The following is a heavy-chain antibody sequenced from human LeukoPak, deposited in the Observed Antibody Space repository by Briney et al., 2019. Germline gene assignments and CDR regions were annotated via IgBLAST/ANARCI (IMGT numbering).Heavy chain of an antibody. CDR2: IKQDGSEK. D-gene: IGHD3-22*01. J-gene: IGHJ3*02. V-gene: IGHV3-7*01. CDR3: ARVGYYYDSSAYDAFDI. Sequence: GGSLRLSCVASGFTFSSYWMSWVRQAPGKGLEWVANIKQDGSEKYYVDSVKGRFTISRDNAKNSLYLQMNSLRAEDTAVYYCARVGYYYDSSAYDAFDIWGQGTMVTVSS. CDR1: GFTFSSYW.